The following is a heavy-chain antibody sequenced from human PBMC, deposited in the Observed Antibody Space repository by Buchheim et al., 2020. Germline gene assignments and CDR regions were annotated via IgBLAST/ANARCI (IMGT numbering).Heavy chain of an antibody. CDR2: VNPNRGGT. CDR3: ARESKWEATGGTAFDY. V-gene: IGHV1-2*02. D-gene: IGHD6-13*01. Sequence: QVQLVQSGAEVKEPGASVKVSRKASGYTFNDYYIHWVRQAPGQGLEWMGWVNPNRGGTNYAQKFQGRVTMTRDTAISTAYLEVSRLKSDDMAVYYCARESKWEATGGTAFDYWGQGIL. CDR1: GYTFNDYY. J-gene: IGHJ4*02.